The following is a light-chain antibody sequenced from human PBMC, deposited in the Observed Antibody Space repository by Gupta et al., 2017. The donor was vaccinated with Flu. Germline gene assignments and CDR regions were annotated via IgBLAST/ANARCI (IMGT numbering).Light chain of an antibody. CDR3: ATWDAVLSVVA. Sequence: QSVLTQPPPIPATTGQGTLFSCHGSSTNVAKNFVSWYQHLPNTDHKLLVFEDYRRPSGIPDRFFGSKGGNSATLDIVGVHTEDEGTYYCATWDAVLSVVALGGGTKVAVL. J-gene: IGLJ2*01. V-gene: IGLV1-51*02. CDR1: STNVAKNF. CDR2: EDY.